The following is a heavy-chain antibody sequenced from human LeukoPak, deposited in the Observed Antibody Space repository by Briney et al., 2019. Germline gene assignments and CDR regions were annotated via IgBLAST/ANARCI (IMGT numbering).Heavy chain of an antibody. D-gene: IGHD5-12*01. J-gene: IGHJ3*02. V-gene: IGHV4-59*01. CDR2: LSYSGST. CDR3: VRYVDVVATSDAFDI. Sequence: NPSGTLSLTCTVSGASISSYYWSWIRQPPGKGLEWIGYLSYSGSTYYNPSLKSRVTMSADTSNNQFSLKLSSVTAADTAVYYCVRYVDVVATSDAFDIWGQGTMVTVSS. CDR1: GASISSYY.